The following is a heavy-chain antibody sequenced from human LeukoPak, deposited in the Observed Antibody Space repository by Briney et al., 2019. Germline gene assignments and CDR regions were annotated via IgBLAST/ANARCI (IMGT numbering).Heavy chain of an antibody. Sequence: SETLSLTCVVSGYSIRNGDYWGWIRQSPGKGLEWIASMYNSVSIHYNPSLKSRVTILVDTSKNEFSLKMRSVTAADTAVYYCARNSSSGFLDYWGQGTLATVSS. V-gene: IGHV4-38-2*01. CDR1: GYSIRNGDY. J-gene: IGHJ4*02. CDR3: ARNSSSGFLDY. D-gene: IGHD6-6*01. CDR2: MYNSVSI.